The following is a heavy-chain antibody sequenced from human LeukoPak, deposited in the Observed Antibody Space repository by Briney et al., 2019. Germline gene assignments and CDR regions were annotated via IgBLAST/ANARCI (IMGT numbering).Heavy chain of an antibody. V-gene: IGHV3-21*04. CDR3: ARDAPQGYYYYYMDV. J-gene: IGHJ6*03. Sequence: GGSLRLSCAASGFTFSSYSVNWVRQAPGKGLEWVPSLSSSSTYIYYADSVKGRFTISRDNAKNSLYLQMNSLRAGDTAVYYCARDAPQGYYYYYMDVWGKGTTVTVSS. CDR1: GFTFSSYS. CDR2: LSSSSTYI.